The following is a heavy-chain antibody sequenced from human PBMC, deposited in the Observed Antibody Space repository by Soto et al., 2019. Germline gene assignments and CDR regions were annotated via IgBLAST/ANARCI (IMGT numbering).Heavy chain of an antibody. CDR1: GGSISGSY. CDR2: IHYSGST. CDR3: TKYRRTDAEGYSFDY. D-gene: IGHD2-15*01. J-gene: IGHJ4*02. V-gene: IGHV4-59*01. Sequence: NPSETLSLTCTVSGGSISGSYWSWIRQTPGKVLGWVGYIHYSGSTNYNPSLKSRVTMSVDSAKNQFSLQLSSVTAADTAVYFCTKYRRTDAEGYSFDYWGQGGLVTAPQ.